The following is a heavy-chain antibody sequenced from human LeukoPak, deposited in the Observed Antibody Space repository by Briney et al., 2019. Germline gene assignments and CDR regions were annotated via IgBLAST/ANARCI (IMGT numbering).Heavy chain of an antibody. CDR3: AKGGTFYDY. V-gene: IGHV3-23*01. D-gene: IGHD3-16*01. Sequence: GGSLRLSCAASGFTFSGYAMSWVRQAPGTGLEWVPGIGGSGDSTYYGDSVKGRFTISRDNSKNTLFLQMNSLRAEDTAVYYCAKGGTFYDYWGRGTLVTVSS. J-gene: IGHJ4*02. CDR2: IGGSGDST. CDR1: GFTFSGYA.